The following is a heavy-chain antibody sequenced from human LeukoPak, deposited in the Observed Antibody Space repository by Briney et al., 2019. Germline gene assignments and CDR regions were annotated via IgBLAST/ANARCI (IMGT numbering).Heavy chain of an antibody. V-gene: IGHV3-53*01. D-gene: IGHD4/OR15-4a*01. J-gene: IGHJ6*02. CDR1: GITVSANY. Sequence: PGGSPRLSCAASGITVSANYMSWVRQAPGRRLEWVSIIYSGGSTLHADPVKGRFTISRDNPKNTLYLQMDSLRAEDTAVYYCAREVQGGMDVWGQGTMVTVSS. CDR3: AREVQGGMDV. CDR2: IYSGGST.